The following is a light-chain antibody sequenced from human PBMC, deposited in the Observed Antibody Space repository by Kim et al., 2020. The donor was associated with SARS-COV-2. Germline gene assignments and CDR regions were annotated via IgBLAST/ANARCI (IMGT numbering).Light chain of an antibody. J-gene: IGLJ3*02. CDR2: SNN. CDR1: SSNIGSNN. CDR3: AAWDDSLKQGV. Sequence: ELTQPPSASGTPGQRVTISCSGSSSNIGSNNVVWYQQLPGAAPNLLIYSNNQRPSGIPDRFSGSRSGTSASLAISGLQSGDEADYYCAAWDDSLKQGVFGGGTQLTVL. V-gene: IGLV1-44*01.